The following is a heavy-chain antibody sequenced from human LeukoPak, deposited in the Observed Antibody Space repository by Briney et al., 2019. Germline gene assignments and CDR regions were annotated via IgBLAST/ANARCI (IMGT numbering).Heavy chain of an antibody. CDR1: GGSISRSSHY. J-gene: IGHJ5*02. D-gene: IGHD4-17*01. CDR2: IFYSGST. V-gene: IGHV4-39*01. Sequence: SETLSLTCTVSGGSISRSSHYWGWIRQPPGKGLEWIASIFYSGSTYYNPSLKSRVTISEDTSKNQVSLRLSSVTAADTAVYYCARQWHTVTTWWFDPWGQGTLVTVSS. CDR3: ARQWHTVTTWWFDP.